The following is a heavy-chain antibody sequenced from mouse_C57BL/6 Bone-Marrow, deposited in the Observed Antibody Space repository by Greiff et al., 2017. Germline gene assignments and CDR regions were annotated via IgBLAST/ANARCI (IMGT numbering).Heavy chain of an antibody. V-gene: IGHV1-26*01. J-gene: IGHJ2*01. CDR1: GYTFTDYY. CDR2: INPNNGGT. D-gene: IGHD3-1*01. Sequence: EVQLQQSGPELVKPGASVKISCKASGYTFTDYYMNWVKQSHGKSLEWIGDINPNNGGTSYNQKFKGKATLTVDKSSSTAYMELRSLTSEDSAVYYCARLGPLDYWGQGTTLTVSS. CDR3: ARLGPLDY.